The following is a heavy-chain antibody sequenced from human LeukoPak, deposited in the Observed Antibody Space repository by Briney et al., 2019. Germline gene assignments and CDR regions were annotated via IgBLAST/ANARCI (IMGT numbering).Heavy chain of an antibody. J-gene: IGHJ4*02. V-gene: IGHV3-23*01. CDR2: ISGSGGST. D-gene: IGHD6-13*01. CDR1: GFTFSSYA. CDR3: AKVRSIVAAGTVDY. Sequence: GGSLRLSCAASGFTFSSYAMSWVRQAPGKGLEWVSAISGSGGSTYYADSVKGRFTISRDNSKNTLYLQMNSLRAEDMAVYYCAKVRSIVAAGTVDYWGQGTLVTVSS.